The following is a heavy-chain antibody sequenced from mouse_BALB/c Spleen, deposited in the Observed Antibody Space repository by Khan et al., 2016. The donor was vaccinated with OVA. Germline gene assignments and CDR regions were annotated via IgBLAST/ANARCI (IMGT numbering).Heavy chain of an antibody. CDR2: INRNGGST. CDR1: GFTFSSYG. V-gene: IGHV5-6-3*01. CDR3: ARMARTIN. J-gene: IGHJ2*01. Sequence: EVELVESGGGLVQPGGSLKLSCAASGFTFSSYGMSWVRQPPDTRLELVATINRNGGSTYYPDSVKGRFTISRDNAKNTLYLQMLSLKSEDTARYYCARMARTINWGQGTTLTVAS.